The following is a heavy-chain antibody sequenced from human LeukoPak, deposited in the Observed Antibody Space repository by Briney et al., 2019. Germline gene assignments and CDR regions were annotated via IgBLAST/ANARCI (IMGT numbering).Heavy chain of an antibody. CDR3: ARESSGWSPNDY. CDR2: IWYDGSNK. Sequence: PGGSLRLSCAASGFTFSSYGMHWVRQAPGKGLEWVAVIWYDGSNKYYADSVKGRFTISRDNAKNTLYLQMNSLRAEDTAVYYCARESSGWSPNDYWGQGTLVTVSS. J-gene: IGHJ4*02. CDR1: GFTFSSYG. D-gene: IGHD6-19*01. V-gene: IGHV3-33*01.